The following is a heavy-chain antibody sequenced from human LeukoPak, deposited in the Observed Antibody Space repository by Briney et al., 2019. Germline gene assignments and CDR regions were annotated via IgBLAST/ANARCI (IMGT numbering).Heavy chain of an antibody. Sequence: PGGSLRLSCAASGFTFSNYGMHWVRQAPGKGLEWVAFIRYDGSDKYYEDSLKGRFTISRDNSKNTVYLQMNSLRAEDTAVYYCAKSHTMAQLDYGDFGYWGQGTLVTVSS. D-gene: IGHD4-17*01. V-gene: IGHV3-30*02. CDR3: AKSHTMAQLDYGDFGY. J-gene: IGHJ4*02. CDR2: IRYDGSDK. CDR1: GFTFSNYG.